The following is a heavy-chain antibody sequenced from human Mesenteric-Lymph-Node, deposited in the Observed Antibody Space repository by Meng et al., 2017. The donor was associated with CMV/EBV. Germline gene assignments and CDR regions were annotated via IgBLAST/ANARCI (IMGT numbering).Heavy chain of an antibody. Sequence: ETLSLTCAASGFTFSSYWMSWVRQAPGKGLEWVANINQDGSEKYYVDSVKGRFTISTDNAKNSLYLQMNSLRDEDTAVYYCARKIAAGGPAFDYWGQGALVTVSS. J-gene: IGHJ4*02. V-gene: IGHV3-7*01. CDR3: ARKIAAGGPAFDY. D-gene: IGHD6-13*01. CDR2: INQDGSEK. CDR1: GFTFSSYW.